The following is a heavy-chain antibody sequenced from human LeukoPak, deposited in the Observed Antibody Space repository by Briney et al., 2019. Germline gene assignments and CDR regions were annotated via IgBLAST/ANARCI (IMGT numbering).Heavy chain of an antibody. Sequence: GGSLRLSCTAAGFTFSDYAMSWVRQAPGKGLEWVGLISSKAYSETTEYAASVKGRFTILRDDSKSIACLQMDSLKTEDTALYSCPRVRADFWSGTYYYYYGMDVWGQGTTVTVSS. V-gene: IGHV3-49*04. CDR1: GFTFSDYA. CDR3: PRVRADFWSGTYYYYYGMDV. J-gene: IGHJ6*02. D-gene: IGHD3-3*01. CDR2: ISSKAYSETT.